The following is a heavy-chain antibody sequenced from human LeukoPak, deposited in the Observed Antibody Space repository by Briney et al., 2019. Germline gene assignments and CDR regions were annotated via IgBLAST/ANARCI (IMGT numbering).Heavy chain of an antibody. CDR2: INPNSGGT. Sequence: ASVKVSCKASGYTFTSYGISWVRQAPGQGLEWMGWINPNSGGTNYAQKFQGRVTMTRDTSISTAYMELSRLRSDDTAVYYCARVRGSFSSLNWFDPWGQGTLVTVSS. CDR1: GYTFTSYG. D-gene: IGHD6-6*01. J-gene: IGHJ5*02. CDR3: ARVRGSFSSLNWFDP. V-gene: IGHV1-2*02.